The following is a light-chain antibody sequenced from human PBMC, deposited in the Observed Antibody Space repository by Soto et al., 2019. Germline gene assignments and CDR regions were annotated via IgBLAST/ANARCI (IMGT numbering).Light chain of an antibody. J-gene: IGLJ3*02. Sequence: QSALTQPASVSGSPGQSIAISCTGTSSDVGGYDYVSWYQQHPGKAPKLMIYDVNNRPSGVSSRFSGSKSCNTASLTISGLQAEDEADYYCSSYTSNNSWVFGGGTQLTVL. V-gene: IGLV2-14*01. CDR1: SSDVGGYDY. CDR2: DVN. CDR3: SSYTSNNSWV.